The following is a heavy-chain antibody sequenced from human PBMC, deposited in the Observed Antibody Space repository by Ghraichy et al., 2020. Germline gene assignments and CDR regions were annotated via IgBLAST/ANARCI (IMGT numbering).Heavy chain of an antibody. CDR1: GLTFSVYW. D-gene: IGHD2-15*01. Sequence: GGSLRLSCAASGLTFSVYWMTWVRQVPGGGLEWVANIKHDGSEKYYVDSVKGRFTISRDNAKNSLYLQMNSLRAEDTAVYYCASGRNPDYWGQGTLVTVSS. V-gene: IGHV3-7*01. CDR3: ASGRNPDY. J-gene: IGHJ4*02. CDR2: IKHDGSEK.